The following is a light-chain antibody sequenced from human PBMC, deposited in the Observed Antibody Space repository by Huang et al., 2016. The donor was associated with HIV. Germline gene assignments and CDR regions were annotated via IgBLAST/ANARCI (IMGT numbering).Light chain of an antibody. CDR2: GAS. J-gene: IGKJ4*01. V-gene: IGKV3D-15*01. CDR1: QIIGSN. CDR3: QQYNNWPLT. Sequence: VMTQSPATLSVSPGERATLSCRASQIIGSNLAWYQQKPGQAPRLLIYGASTRATGIPARFSGSGSVTEFTLTISSLQSADSGVYYCQQYNNWPLTFGGGTKVEIK.